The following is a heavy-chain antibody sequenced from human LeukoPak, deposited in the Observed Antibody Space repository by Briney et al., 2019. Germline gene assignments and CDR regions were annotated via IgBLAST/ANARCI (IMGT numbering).Heavy chain of an antibody. CDR2: INHSGTT. CDR1: GGSFSGYS. CDR3: ARGERAGEMTLATLTHY. D-gene: IGHD5-24*01. J-gene: IGHJ4*02. Sequence: PSETLSLTCAVYGGSFSGYSWTWIRQPPGKGLEWIGEINHSGTTNYNPSLKSRVTTSVDTSKNQFSLNLSSGAAADTAVYSCARGERAGEMTLATLTHYWGQGTLVTVSS. V-gene: IGHV4-34*01.